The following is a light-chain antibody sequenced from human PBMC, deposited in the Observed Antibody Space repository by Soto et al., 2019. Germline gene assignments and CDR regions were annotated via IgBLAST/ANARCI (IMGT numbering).Light chain of an antibody. Sequence: QSALTQPASVSGSPGQSITISCTGTNNDVGGYNYVSWYQQHPGKAPKLMIYEVSNRPSGVSNRFSGSKSGNTASLTISGLQAEDEADYSCSSYTSTSPFVFGTGTKLTVL. V-gene: IGLV2-14*01. CDR2: EVS. CDR1: NNDVGGYNY. CDR3: SSYTSTSPFV. J-gene: IGLJ1*01.